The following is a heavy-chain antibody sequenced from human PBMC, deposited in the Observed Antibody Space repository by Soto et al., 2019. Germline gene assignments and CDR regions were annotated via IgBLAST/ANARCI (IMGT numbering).Heavy chain of an antibody. J-gene: IGHJ3*02. CDR3: ARAEAVVVTAIVGGDDAFDI. CDR1: GGTFSSYA. V-gene: IGHV1-69*01. Sequence: QVQLVQSGAEVKKPGSSVKVSCKASGGTFSSYAISWVRQAPGQGLEWMGGIIPIFGTANYAQKFQGRVTITADESASTDYMELSSLRSADTAVYYWARAEAVVVTAIVGGDDAFDIWGQGTMVTFSS. D-gene: IGHD2-21*02. CDR2: IIPIFGTA.